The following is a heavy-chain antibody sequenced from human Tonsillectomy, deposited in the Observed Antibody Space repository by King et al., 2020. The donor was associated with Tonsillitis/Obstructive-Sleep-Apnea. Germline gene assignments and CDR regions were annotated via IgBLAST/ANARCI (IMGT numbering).Heavy chain of an antibody. CDR2: SSTYNGNT. CDR3: ARGSNYYYDSSGYYSNYYYYMDV. CDR1: GYTFTSYG. V-gene: IGHV1-18*01. J-gene: IGHJ6*03. Sequence: QLVQSGAEVKKPGASVKVSCKASGYTFTSYGIRWVRQAPGQGLEWMVWSSTYNGNTHYARKLQGRVTMTTDNSTRTAYLELRSLRSDDTAVYYCARGSNYYYDSSGYYSNYYYYMDVWGKGTTVTVSS. D-gene: IGHD3-22*01.